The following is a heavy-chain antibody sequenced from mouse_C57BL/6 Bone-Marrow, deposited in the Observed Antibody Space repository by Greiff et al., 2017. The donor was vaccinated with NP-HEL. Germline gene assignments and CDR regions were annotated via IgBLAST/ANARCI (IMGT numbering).Heavy chain of an antibody. Sequence: QVQLQQPGAELVMPGASVKLSCKASGYTFTSYWMHWVKQRPGQGLEWIGEIDPSDSYTNYNQKFKGKSTLTVDKSSSTAYMQLSSLTSEDSAVYYCARYSSGLYYFDNWGQGTTLTVSS. CDR1: GYTFTSYW. CDR2: IDPSDSYT. J-gene: IGHJ2*01. D-gene: IGHD3-2*02. CDR3: ARYSSGLYYFDN. V-gene: IGHV1-69*01.